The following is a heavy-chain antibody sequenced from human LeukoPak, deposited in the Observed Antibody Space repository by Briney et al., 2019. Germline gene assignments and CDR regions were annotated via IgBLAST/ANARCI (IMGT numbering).Heavy chain of an antibody. D-gene: IGHD5-18*01. J-gene: IGHJ4*02. CDR3: ARDFYDDYGYRYFDY. CDR1: GFTFSSHS. Sequence: GGSLRLSCVASGFTFSSHSMNWVRQTPGRGLEWVSSIRSSSSYMYYADSVKGRFTISRDDAKNSLYLQMNSLRAEDTAVYYCARDFYDDYGYRYFDYWGQGTLVTVSS. V-gene: IGHV3-21*01. CDR2: IRSSSSYM.